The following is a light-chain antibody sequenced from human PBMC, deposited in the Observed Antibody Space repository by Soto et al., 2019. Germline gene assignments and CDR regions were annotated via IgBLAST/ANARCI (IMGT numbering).Light chain of an antibody. CDR1: QSVSSW. Sequence: DIQMTQSPSTLSASVGDSVTITCRASQSVSSWLAWYQQKPGKAPKLLIYKASNLENVVPSRFSGSGSGTEFTLTISSLQPDDFATYYCQHYINYPYSFGQGTQLEIK. CDR3: QHYINYPYS. J-gene: IGKJ2*03. V-gene: IGKV1-5*03. CDR2: KAS.